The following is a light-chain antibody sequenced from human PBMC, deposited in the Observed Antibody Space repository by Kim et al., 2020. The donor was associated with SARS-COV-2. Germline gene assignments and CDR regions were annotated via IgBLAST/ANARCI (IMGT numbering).Light chain of an antibody. V-gene: IGLV3-1*01. J-gene: IGLJ1*01. CDR3: QVSDRNTYV. CDR1: NLGNEE. CDR2: QDW. Sequence: VSPGQTACITCSGDNLGNEEVSWDQKKSGQSPVLVIYQDWERPSGVPERFSGSNSGNTATLAISGAQPMDEADYYCQVSDRNTYVFGPGTKVTVL.